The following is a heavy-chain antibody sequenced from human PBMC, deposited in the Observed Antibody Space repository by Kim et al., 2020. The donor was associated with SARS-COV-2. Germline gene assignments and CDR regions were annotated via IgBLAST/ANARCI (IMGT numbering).Heavy chain of an antibody. CDR1: GYTLTELS. J-gene: IGHJ4*02. V-gene: IGHV1-24*01. CDR2: FDPEDGET. CDR3: ATMERRLGELSLSGFLHY. Sequence: ASVKVSCKVSGYTLTELSMHWVRQAPGKGLEWMGGFDPEDGETIYAQKFQGRVTMTEDTSTDTAYMELSSLRSEDTAVYYCATMERRLGELSLSGFLHYWGQGTLVTVSS. D-gene: IGHD3-16*02.